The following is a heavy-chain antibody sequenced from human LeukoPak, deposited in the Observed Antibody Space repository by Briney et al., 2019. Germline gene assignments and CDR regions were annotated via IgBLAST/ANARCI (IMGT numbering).Heavy chain of an antibody. V-gene: IGHV3-7*01. CDR3: SRPPHIAVPGPEAFQV. Sequence: PGGSLRLSCATSGFNFSSYWMSWVRQAPGKGLEWVANIKQDGSEKQYVDSVKGRFTISRDNAKKSLDLQMNNLKDEDTAVYYCSRPPHIAVPGPEAFQVWGQGTLVTVSS. D-gene: IGHD6-19*01. CDR1: GFNFSSYW. CDR2: IKQDGSEK. J-gene: IGHJ3*01.